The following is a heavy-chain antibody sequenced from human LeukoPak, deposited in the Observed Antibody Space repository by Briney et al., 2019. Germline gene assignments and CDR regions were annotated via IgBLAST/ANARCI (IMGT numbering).Heavy chain of an antibody. CDR3: ARKDGDG. D-gene: IGHD5-24*01. Sequence: PSQTLSLTCTVSGVSISSYHWTWLRQPPGEGLEWIGHIYDSETTNYNPSLRGRVTISLDTSKNQVSLKLSSVTAADTAMYYCARKDGDGWGQGTLVTVSS. CDR1: GVSISSYH. J-gene: IGHJ4*02. CDR2: IYDSETT. V-gene: IGHV4-59*01.